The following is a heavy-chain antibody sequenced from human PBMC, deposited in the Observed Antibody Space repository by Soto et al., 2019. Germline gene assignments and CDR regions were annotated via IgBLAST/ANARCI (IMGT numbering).Heavy chain of an antibody. CDR1: GFTFSSYS. CDR3: ARAVLMVYAMGYYFDY. Sequence: GGSLRLSCAASGFTFSSYSMNWVRQAPGKGLEWVSYISSSSSTIYYADSVKGRFTISRDNAKNSLYLQMNSLRAEDTAVYYCARAVLMVYAMGYYFDYWGQGTLVTVSS. D-gene: IGHD2-8*01. V-gene: IGHV3-48*01. J-gene: IGHJ4*02. CDR2: ISSSSSTI.